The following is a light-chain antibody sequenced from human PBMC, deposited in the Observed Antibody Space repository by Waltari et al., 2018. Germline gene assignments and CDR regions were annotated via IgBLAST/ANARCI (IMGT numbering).Light chain of an antibody. CDR1: QSVSSSY. J-gene: IGKJ1*01. CDR2: DAS. CDR3: QQYGSSPWT. Sequence: EIVLTQSPGTLSLSPGEIATLSCTASQSVSSSYLAWYQQQPGQAPSVLIHDASNRATGIPDRFSGSGSGTDFTLTISRLEPEDFAVYYCQQYGSSPWTFGQGTKVEIK. V-gene: IGKV3-20*01.